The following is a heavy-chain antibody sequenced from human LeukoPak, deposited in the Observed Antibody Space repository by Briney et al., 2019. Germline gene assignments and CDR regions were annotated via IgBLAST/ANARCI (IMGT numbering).Heavy chain of an antibody. D-gene: IGHD2-15*01. V-gene: IGHV3-21*01. CDR2: ISSSSNYI. J-gene: IGHJ5*01. CDR3: ARDQYERICPDS. CDR1: GFPLSSYS. Sequence: RGGSQRLSCAASGFPLSSYSMNWVRQAPGKGLEWVSFISSSSNYIYYADSVKGRFTISRDNAKNSLYLQMNSLRAEDTAVYYCARDQYERICPDSWGQGTMHSLSS.